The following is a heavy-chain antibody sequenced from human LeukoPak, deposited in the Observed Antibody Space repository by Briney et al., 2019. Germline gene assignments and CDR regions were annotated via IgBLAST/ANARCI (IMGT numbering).Heavy chain of an antibody. CDR2: INPSGGST. J-gene: IGHJ4*02. CDR3: ARDSEVRGWLQMNY. D-gene: IGHD5-12*01. V-gene: IGHV1-46*01. CDR1: GSTFIDYY. Sequence: ASVKVSCKASGSTFIDYYIHWVRQAPGQGLEWMGIINPSGGSTSYAQKFQGRVTMTRDTSTSTVYMELSSLRSEDTAVYYCARDSEVRGWLQMNYWGQGTLVTVSS.